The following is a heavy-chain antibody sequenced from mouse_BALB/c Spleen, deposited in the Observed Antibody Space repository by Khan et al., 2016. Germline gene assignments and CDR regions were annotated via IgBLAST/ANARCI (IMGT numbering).Heavy chain of an antibody. D-gene: IGHD2-4*01. CDR3: GRETNLGLRSFDY. J-gene: IGHJ2*01. Sequence: VQLQQSGPELVKPGASVKMSCKASGYTFTSYVMFWVKQKPGQGLEWIGYINPYNDGTKYNEKFKGKATLTSDKSSNTAYMELSSLTSEDSAVYFCGRETNLGLRSFDYWGQGTTLTVSS. V-gene: IGHV1S136*01. CDR2: INPYNDGT. CDR1: GYTFTSYV.